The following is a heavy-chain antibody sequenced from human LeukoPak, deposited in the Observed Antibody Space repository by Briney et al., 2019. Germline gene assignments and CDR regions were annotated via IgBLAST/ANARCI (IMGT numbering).Heavy chain of an antibody. CDR1: GGSISSDY. J-gene: IGHJ6*02. D-gene: IGHD5-24*01. CDR3: ARQIENYYYYGMDV. Sequence: SETLSLTCTVSGGSISSDYWSWIRQPPGKGLEWIGHIYYSGSANYKSSLKSRVTISVDTSKNQFSLKLSSVTAADTAVYYCARQIENYYYYGMDVWGQGTTVTVSS. CDR2: IYYSGSA. V-gene: IGHV4-59*08.